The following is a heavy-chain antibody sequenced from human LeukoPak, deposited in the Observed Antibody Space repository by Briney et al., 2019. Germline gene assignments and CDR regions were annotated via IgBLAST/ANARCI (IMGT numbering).Heavy chain of an antibody. CDR3: ARDRDWGSSDPFDY. D-gene: IGHD7-27*01. CDR1: GYTFSSYY. CDR2: INPGRGNT. V-gene: IGHV1-46*01. Sequence: ASVKVSCKASGYTFSSYYIHWVRQAPGEGLEWMGIINPGRGNTNYAQKFQGKVAMTTDTSTSTVYMELSSLRPEDTAVYYCARDRDWGSSDPFDYWGQGTLVTVSS. J-gene: IGHJ4*02.